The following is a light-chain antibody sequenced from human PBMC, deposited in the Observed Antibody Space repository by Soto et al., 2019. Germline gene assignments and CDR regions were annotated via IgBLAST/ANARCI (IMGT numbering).Light chain of an antibody. CDR3: QQFNSYPLT. Sequence: IQFTQSPSSLSASVGDRVTITCRASQGISSALAWYQQKPGKAPKLLIYDASSLESGVPSRFSGSGSGTDFTLTISSLQPEDFANYYCQQFNSYPLTFGGGNKVEIK. CDR2: DAS. CDR1: QGISSA. V-gene: IGKV1-13*02. J-gene: IGKJ4*01.